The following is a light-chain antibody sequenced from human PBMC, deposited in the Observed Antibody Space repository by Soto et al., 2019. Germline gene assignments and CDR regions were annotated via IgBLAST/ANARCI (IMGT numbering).Light chain of an antibody. CDR3: QQYGSSRT. J-gene: IGKJ1*01. CDR1: QSFSSN. V-gene: IGKV3D-15*01. CDR2: TTS. Sequence: IAMTQSPATLAVSLGQRPTLCCRASQSFSSNLAWYQQTPGQAPRLLIHTTSTRATGIPARFSGSGSGTEFTLTISRLEPEDFAVYYCQQYGSSRTFGQGTKVDIK.